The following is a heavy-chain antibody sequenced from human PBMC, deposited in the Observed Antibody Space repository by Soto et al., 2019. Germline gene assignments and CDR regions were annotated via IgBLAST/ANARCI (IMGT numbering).Heavy chain of an antibody. D-gene: IGHD6-25*01. Sequence: GGSLRLSCAASGFTFSSYWMHWVRQGPGKGLVWVSRIDSDGSRISYADSVRGRFTISRDNAKNTLHLQMNSLRAEDTAVYYCARGTVETATIITLFDYWGQGILVTVSS. CDR2: IDSDGSRI. CDR1: GFTFSSYW. CDR3: ARGTVETATIITLFDY. J-gene: IGHJ4*02. V-gene: IGHV3-74*01.